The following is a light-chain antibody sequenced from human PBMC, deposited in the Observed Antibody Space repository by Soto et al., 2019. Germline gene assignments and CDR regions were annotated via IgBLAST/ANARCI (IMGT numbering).Light chain of an antibody. Sequence: AIQMTQSPSSLSASVGARVTITCRARQGIKNDLGWYQQKPGRAPKLLIYVASNLQSGVPSRFSGSGSGTDFTLTISSLQPEDFATYYCLQDYSYPLTFGGGTKVEIK. CDR3: LQDYSYPLT. CDR2: VAS. V-gene: IGKV1-6*01. J-gene: IGKJ4*01. CDR1: QGIKND.